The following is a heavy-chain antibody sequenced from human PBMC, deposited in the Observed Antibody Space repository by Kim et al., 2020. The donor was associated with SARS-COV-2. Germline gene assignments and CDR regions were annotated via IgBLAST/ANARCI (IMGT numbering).Heavy chain of an antibody. V-gene: IGHV4-59*01. J-gene: IGHJ6*02. D-gene: IGHD3-10*01. CDR2: LYDTGSA. CDR3: ARTDGSGRFSSAMDD. CDR1: DASISNYY. Sequence: SETLSLTCTVSDASISNYYLSWIRQPPGKGLEWIGYLYDTGSANYNPSFKSRVTISVDKSKNQFSLKVTSVTAADTAVYYCARTDGSGRFSSAMDDWG.